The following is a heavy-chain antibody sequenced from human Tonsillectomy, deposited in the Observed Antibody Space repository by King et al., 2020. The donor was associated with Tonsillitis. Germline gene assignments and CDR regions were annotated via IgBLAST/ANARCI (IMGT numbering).Heavy chain of an antibody. CDR1: GGTFNNYA. Sequence: QLVQSGAEMRRPGSSVKVSCKASGGTFNNYAIYWVRQAPGHGPEWMGSFTPVLGTTNYAQTVQGRVTITADESTNTAYMELTSLRSEDTAVYYCVLGISAFAVWGQGTMVTVSS. V-gene: IGHV1-69*18. D-gene: IGHD7-27*01. CDR2: FTPVLGTT. J-gene: IGHJ3*01. CDR3: VLGISAFAV.